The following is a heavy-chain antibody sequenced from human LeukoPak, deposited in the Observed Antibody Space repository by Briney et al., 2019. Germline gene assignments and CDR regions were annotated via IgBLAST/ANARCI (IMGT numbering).Heavy chain of an antibody. D-gene: IGHD6-13*01. J-gene: IGHJ3*01. CDR3: AKDIAASGTLGFDF. V-gene: IGHV3-23*01. CDR1: GFTFNSYA. Sequence: GGSLRLSCAASGFTFNSYAMSWVRQAPGKGLEWVSTISGSGDSTYYADSVKGRFTFSRDNSKNTLYLQLNSLRAEDTAVYYCAKDIAASGTLGFDFWGQGTMVTV. CDR2: ISGSGDST.